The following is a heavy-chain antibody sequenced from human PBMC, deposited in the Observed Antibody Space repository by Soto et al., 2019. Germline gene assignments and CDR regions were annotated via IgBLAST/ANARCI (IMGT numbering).Heavy chain of an antibody. CDR2: IIPLFPKR. V-gene: IGHV1-69*13. CDR1: GVTFGNYG. D-gene: IGHD6-19*01. Sequence: ASVKVSCKVSGVTFGNYGYSWVRQAPGQGLEWMGGIIPLFPKRDYAQKFQGRLTIIADESTSTTFLELSSLRSEDTAVYYCAREPHSSGWQSMYYYGLDVRGQGTTVTDSS. J-gene: IGHJ6*02. CDR3: AREPHSSGWQSMYYYGLDV.